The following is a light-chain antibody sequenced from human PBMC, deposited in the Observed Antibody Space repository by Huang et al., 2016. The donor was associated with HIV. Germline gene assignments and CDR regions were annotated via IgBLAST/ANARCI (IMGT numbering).Light chain of an antibody. CDR1: QSITNFN. CDR2: DAS. V-gene: IGKV3D-20*01. Sequence: EIVLTQSPATLSLSPGERATLSCGASQSITNFNLAWYQQKRGLAPRLLIYDASNRAAGIPPRFSGSGSGTDVTLTITRLEPEDVGIYYCQHYGSSPYTFGQGTKVEIK. J-gene: IGKJ2*01. CDR3: QHYGSSPYT.